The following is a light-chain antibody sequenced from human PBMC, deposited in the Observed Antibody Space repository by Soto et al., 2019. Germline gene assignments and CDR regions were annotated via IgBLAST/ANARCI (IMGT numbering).Light chain of an antibody. CDR1: HSISTY. Sequence: DIQMTQSPSSLSASVGDNVTINCRASHSISTYSNWYQQKPGKPPNVLIYAASNLQSGVPSRFSGSGSGTDFTLTVNSLQLDDVATYYCQQAYNIPYTFGQGTKLEIK. CDR3: QQAYNIPYT. V-gene: IGKV1-39*01. J-gene: IGKJ2*01. CDR2: AAS.